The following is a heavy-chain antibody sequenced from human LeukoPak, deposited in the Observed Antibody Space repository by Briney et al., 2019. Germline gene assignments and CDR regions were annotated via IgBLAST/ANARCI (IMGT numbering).Heavy chain of an antibody. J-gene: IGHJ4*02. V-gene: IGHV3-7*01. Sequence: GGSLRLSCAVSQFTFSSYWMSWVRQAPGKGLEWVANIKEDGGEINYVDSVKGRFTISRDNAKNSLYLQMDSLRIEDTAVYYCARDRGYSTFDYWGQGTLVTVSS. CDR1: QFTFSSYW. CDR3: ARDRGYSTFDY. CDR2: IKEDGGEI. D-gene: IGHD4-23*01.